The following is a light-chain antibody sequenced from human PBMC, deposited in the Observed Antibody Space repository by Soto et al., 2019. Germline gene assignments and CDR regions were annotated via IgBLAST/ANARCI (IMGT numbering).Light chain of an antibody. J-gene: IGKJ4*01. CDR1: QSVSSSY. Sequence: EIVLTQSPGTLSLSPGERATLSCRASQSVSSSYLAWYQQKPGQAPRLLIYGASSRATGIPDRFSGSGSGTDVTLTIIRLEPEDFAVYYCQQYGSSPPVTFGGGTKVEIK. CDR3: QQYGSSPPVT. CDR2: GAS. V-gene: IGKV3-20*01.